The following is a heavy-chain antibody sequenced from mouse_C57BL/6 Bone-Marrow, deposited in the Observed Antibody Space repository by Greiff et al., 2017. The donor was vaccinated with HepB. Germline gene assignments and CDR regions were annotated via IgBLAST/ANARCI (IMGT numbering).Heavy chain of an antibody. CDR1: GYTFTSYG. CDR3: ARRGVSSYYFDY. D-gene: IGHD1-1*01. Sequence: QVQLQQSGAELARPGASVKLSCKASGYTFTSYGISWVKQRTGQGLEWIGEIYPRSGNTYYNEKFKGKATLTADKSSSTAYMQLRSLTSEDSAVYFCARRGVSSYYFDYWGQGTTLTVSS. CDR2: IYPRSGNT. V-gene: IGHV1-81*01. J-gene: IGHJ2*01.